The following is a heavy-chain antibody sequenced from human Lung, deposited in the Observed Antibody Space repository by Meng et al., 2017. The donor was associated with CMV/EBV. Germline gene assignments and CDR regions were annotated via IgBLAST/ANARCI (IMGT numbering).Heavy chain of an antibody. Sequence: GGPXRLXCAASGFSFSSYAVHWFRQAPGKGLEWLSVISYDGRNTWYADSVRGRFTISRDNSRNLVFVQMNSLRREETAVYFCARDLARRTSAPIDLWGPGTXVTVAS. V-gene: IGHV3-33*05. CDR1: GFSFSSYA. CDR2: ISYDGRNT. CDR3: ARDLARRTSAPIDL. J-gene: IGHJ4*02. D-gene: IGHD1-14*01.